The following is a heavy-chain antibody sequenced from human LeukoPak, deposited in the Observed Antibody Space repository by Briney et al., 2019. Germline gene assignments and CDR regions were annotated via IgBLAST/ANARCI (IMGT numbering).Heavy chain of an antibody. J-gene: IGHJ3*02. Sequence: PSETLSLTCTVSGGSISSNSYYWGWIRQPPGKGLEWIGSIYYSGSTYYNPSLKSRVTISVDKSKNQFSLKLSSVTAADTAVYYCARDRPSSGGSWSYDAFDIWGQGTMVTVSS. CDR3: ARDRPSSGGSWSYDAFDI. V-gene: IGHV4-39*07. CDR1: GGSISSNSYY. D-gene: IGHD2-15*01. CDR2: IYYSGST.